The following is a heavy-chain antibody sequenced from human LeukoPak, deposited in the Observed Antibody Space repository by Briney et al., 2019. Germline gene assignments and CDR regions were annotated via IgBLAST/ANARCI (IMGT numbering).Heavy chain of an antibody. J-gene: IGHJ4*02. D-gene: IGHD3-10*01. CDR1: GYTFTSYD. CDR2: MNPDSGNT. V-gene: IGHV1-8*01. Sequence: ASVKVSCKASGYTFTSYDINWVRQATGQGLEWMGWMNPDSGNTGYAQKFQGRVTMTRNTSISTAYMELRSLRSDDTAVYYCARVVGMVRGLDFDYWGQGTLVTVSS. CDR3: ARVVGMVRGLDFDY.